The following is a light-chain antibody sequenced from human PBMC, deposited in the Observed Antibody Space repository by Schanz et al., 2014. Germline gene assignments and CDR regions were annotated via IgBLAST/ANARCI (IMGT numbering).Light chain of an antibody. Sequence: QSALTQPPSASGSPGQSVTISCTGTSSDIGRYNYVSWYQHHPGKAPKLLIYDVTKRPSGVPDRFSGSKSGTSASLTISGLQAEDEADYYCCSYAGSYTLVFGGGTKLTVL. CDR2: DVT. CDR1: SSDIGRYNY. V-gene: IGLV2-11*01. CDR3: CSYAGSYTLV. J-gene: IGLJ2*01.